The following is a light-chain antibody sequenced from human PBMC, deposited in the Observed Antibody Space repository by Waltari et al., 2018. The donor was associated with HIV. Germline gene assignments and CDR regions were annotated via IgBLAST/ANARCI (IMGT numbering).Light chain of an antibody. CDR3: QHFNSYPLT. J-gene: IGKJ4*01. CDR2: DAS. CDR1: QGISSA. V-gene: IGKV1-13*02. Sequence: LTQSPGTLSLSPGERATITCRASQGISSALAWYQQKPGKAPKVLIFDASSLESGVPSRFSGSGSGTDFTLTISGLQPEDFATYYCQHFNSYPLTFGGGSKVEIK.